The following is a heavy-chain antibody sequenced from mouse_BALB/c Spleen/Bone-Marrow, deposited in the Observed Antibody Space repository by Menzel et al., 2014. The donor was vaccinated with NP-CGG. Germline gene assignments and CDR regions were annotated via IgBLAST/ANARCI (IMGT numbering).Heavy chain of an antibody. V-gene: IGHV14-3*02. CDR1: GFNIKDTY. Sequence: VHVKQSGAELVKPGAPVRLSCTASGFNIKDTYIHWVKQRPEQGLEWIGRIDPANGNTKYDPKFQGKATITADTSSNTAYLQLSSLTSEDTAVYYCASYRLRTYFDYWGQGTTLTVSS. CDR3: ASYRLRTYFDY. J-gene: IGHJ2*01. CDR2: IDPANGNT. D-gene: IGHD2-14*01.